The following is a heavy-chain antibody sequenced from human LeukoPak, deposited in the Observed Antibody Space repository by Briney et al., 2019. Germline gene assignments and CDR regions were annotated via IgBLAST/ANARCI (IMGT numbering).Heavy chain of an antibody. D-gene: IGHD3-16*01. CDR2: IKSKLFNSET. CDR1: GFTFYDSA. CDR3: FRYEETSGRFGDS. V-gene: IGHV3-73*01. J-gene: IGHJ4*02. Sequence: GGSLRLSRAASGFTFYDSAIHWVRQAPGKGLEWLGRIKSKLFNSETAYVESVKGRFTIYKDDSKNMAFLAMNNLKTDDTALYYCFRYEETSGRFGDSWGQGALVTVSS.